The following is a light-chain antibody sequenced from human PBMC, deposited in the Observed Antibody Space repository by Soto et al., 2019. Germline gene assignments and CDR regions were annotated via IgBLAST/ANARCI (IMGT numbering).Light chain of an antibody. Sequence: QSVLTQPPSASGSPGQSVTISCTGTSSDVGGYNYVSWYQQHPGKAPKLMIYEVNKRPSGVPDRFSGSKPGNTASLTVSGLQAEDEADYYCSSYAGSNNFVFGTGTKVTVL. J-gene: IGLJ1*01. CDR2: EVN. V-gene: IGLV2-8*01. CDR1: SSDVGGYNY. CDR3: SSYAGSNNFV.